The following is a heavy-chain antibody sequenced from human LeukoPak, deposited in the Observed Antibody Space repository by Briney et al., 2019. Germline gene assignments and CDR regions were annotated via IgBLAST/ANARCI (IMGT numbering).Heavy chain of an antibody. D-gene: IGHD3-22*01. V-gene: IGHV3-9*01. CDR2: ISWNSGSI. CDR3: AKGTYYYDSSGYSPTGDYFDY. Sequence: GGSLRLSCAASGFTFDDYAMHWVRQAPGKGLEWVSGISWNSGSIGYADSVKGRFTISRDNAKNSLYLQMNSLRAEGTALYYCAKGTYYYDSSGYSPTGDYFDYWGQGTLVTVSS. CDR1: GFTFDDYA. J-gene: IGHJ4*02.